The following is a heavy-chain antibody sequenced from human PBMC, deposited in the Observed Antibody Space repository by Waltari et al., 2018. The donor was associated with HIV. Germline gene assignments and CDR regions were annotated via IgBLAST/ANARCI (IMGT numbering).Heavy chain of an antibody. CDR1: GFGVSTLS. J-gene: IGHJ4*02. CDR3: ARASHYCVFSTFDGDYYFDL. Sequence: VQLVESGGGSIKTGGSLRLSCAASGFGVSTLSMNWVRKALGKGLVWVARIKSDGSTRNYADAVKGRFVISRDNARNTVYLHLNSLRVEDTAVYFCARASHYCVFSTFDGDYYFDLWGRGTRVAVSS. CDR2: IKSDGSTR. D-gene: IGHD2-21*01. V-gene: IGHV3-74*01.